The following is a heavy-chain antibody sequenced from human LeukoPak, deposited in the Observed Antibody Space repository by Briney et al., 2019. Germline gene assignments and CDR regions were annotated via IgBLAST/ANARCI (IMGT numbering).Heavy chain of an antibody. CDR3: ATPIPPSGSYYY. J-gene: IGHJ4*02. CDR2: INAGNGNT. D-gene: IGHD1-26*01. Sequence: ASVTVSCKASGYTFTSYAMHWVRQAPGQRLEWMGWINAGNGNTKYSQKFQGRVTITRDTSASTAYMELSSLRSEDTAVYYCATPIPPSGSYYYWGQGTLVTVSS. V-gene: IGHV1-3*01. CDR1: GYTFTSYA.